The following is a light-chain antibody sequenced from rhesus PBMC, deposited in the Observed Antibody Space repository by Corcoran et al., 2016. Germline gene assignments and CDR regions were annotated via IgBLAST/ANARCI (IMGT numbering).Light chain of an antibody. Sequence: QVILTQSPATLSLSPGERATLSCRASQSVSSNLAWYQQKPGQAPRLLISGASSRATGIPDRFSGSGSGTEFTLTLSSLEPEDFAVYYCQKYSSSPFTFGPGTKLDIK. CDR2: GAS. J-gene: IGKJ3*01. V-gene: IGKV3-53*01. CDR3: QKYSSSPFT. CDR1: QSVSSN.